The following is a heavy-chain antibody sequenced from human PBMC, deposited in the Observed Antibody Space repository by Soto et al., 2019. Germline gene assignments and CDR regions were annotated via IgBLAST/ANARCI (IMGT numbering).Heavy chain of an antibody. CDR3: AKVRGSGSYAANYYYYGMDV. Sequence: GGSLRLSCAASGFTFSSYWMHWVRQAPGKGLEWVSGINWNSGSIGYADSVKGRFTISRDNAKTSLYLQMNSLRAEDTALYYCAKVRGSGSYAANYYYYGMDVWGQGTTVTVSS. CDR1: GFTFSSYW. CDR2: INWNSGSI. D-gene: IGHD3-10*01. J-gene: IGHJ6*02. V-gene: IGHV3-9*01.